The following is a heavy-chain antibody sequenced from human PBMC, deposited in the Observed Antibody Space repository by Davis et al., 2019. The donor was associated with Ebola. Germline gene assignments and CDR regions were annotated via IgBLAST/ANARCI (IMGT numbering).Heavy chain of an antibody. CDR2: ISGSGGST. V-gene: IGHV3-23*01. CDR3: ATGGGDYWYFDL. J-gene: IGHJ2*01. Sequence: GGSLRLSCTDSVITFSSYAMTWVRQAPGKGLEWVSAISGSGGSTYYADSVKGRFTISRDNSKNTLYLQMNSLRAEDTAVYYCATGGGDYWYFDLWGRGTLVTVSS. D-gene: IGHD1-14*01. CDR1: VITFSSYA.